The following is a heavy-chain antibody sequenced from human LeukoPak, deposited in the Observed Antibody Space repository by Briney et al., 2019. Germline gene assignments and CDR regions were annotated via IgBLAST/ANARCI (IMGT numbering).Heavy chain of an antibody. V-gene: IGHV4-61*02. CDR2: IYTSGST. D-gene: IGHD3-10*01. CDR3: ARDTMVRGVYYYYYMDV. CDR1: GGSISSGSYY. Sequence: SQTLSLTCTVSGGSISSGSYYWSWIRQPAGKGLEWIGRIYTSGSTNYNPSLKSRVTMSVDTSKNQFSLKLSSVTAADTAVYYCARDTMVRGVYYYYYMDVWGKGTTVTISS. J-gene: IGHJ6*03.